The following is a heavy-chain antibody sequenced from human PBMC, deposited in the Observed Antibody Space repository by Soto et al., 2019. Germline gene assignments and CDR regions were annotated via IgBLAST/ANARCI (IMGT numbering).Heavy chain of an antibody. V-gene: IGHV4-59*01. J-gene: IGHJ4*02. D-gene: IGHD3-9*01. CDR2: IYYSGST. CDR1: GGSISSYY. CDR3: ARGEEEPYYDILTGYYLKYYFDY. Sequence: PSETLSLTCTVSGGSISSYYWSWIRQPPGKGLEWIGYIYYSGSTNYNPSLKSRVTISVDTSKNQFSLKLSSVTAADTAVYYCARGEEEPYYDILTGYYLKYYFDYWGQRTLVTVSS.